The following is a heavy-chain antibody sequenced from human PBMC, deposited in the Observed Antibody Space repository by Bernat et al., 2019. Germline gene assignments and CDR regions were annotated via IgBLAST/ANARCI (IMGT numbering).Heavy chain of an antibody. Sequence: QVQLVESGGGEVQPGRSLRLSCAASGFTFSTYAMHWVRQAPGKGLEWVAVISYDVNNKYYADSVKGRFTISRDNSKNTLYLQMNSLRAEDTAVYYCAKDALAVPGTHQAGYYFDYWGQGTLATVSS. V-gene: IGHV3-30*18. CDR3: AKDALAVPGTHQAGYYFDY. CDR2: ISYDVNNK. CDR1: GFTFSTYA. J-gene: IGHJ4*02. D-gene: IGHD6-19*01.